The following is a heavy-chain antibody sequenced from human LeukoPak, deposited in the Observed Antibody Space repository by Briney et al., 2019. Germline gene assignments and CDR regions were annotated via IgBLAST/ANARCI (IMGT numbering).Heavy chain of an antibody. V-gene: IGHV1-69*04. Sequence: SVKVSCKSPGGTFSSYAISWVRQAPGQGLEWMGRIIPILGIANYAQKFQGRVTITADKSTSTAYMELSSLRSEDTAVYYCARDAGTQWELPFDYWGQGTLVTVSS. J-gene: IGHJ4*02. D-gene: IGHD1-26*01. CDR2: IIPILGIA. CDR1: GGTFSSYA. CDR3: ARDAGTQWELPFDY.